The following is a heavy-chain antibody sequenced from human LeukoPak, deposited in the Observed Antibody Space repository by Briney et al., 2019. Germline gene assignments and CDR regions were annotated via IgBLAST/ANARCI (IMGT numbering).Heavy chain of an antibody. CDR3: ARGRDTAMVDAFDI. J-gene: IGHJ3*02. Sequence: ASVKVSCKSSGYTFTGYYMHWVRQAPGQGLEWMGWMNPNSGNTGYAQKFQGRVTITRNTSISTAYMELSSLRSEDTAVYYCARGRDTAMVDAFDIWGQGTMVTVSS. CDR2: MNPNSGNT. D-gene: IGHD5-18*01. V-gene: IGHV1-8*03. CDR1: GYTFTGYY.